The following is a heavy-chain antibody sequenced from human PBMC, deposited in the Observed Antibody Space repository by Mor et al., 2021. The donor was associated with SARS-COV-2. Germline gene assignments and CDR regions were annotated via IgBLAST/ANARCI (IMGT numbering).Heavy chain of an antibody. Sequence: TISRDNAKNSLYLQMNSLRAEDTAVYYCARSGYSGYDYWGQGTLVTVSS. J-gene: IGHJ4*02. V-gene: IGHV3-11*06. D-gene: IGHD5-12*01. CDR3: ARSGYSGYDY.